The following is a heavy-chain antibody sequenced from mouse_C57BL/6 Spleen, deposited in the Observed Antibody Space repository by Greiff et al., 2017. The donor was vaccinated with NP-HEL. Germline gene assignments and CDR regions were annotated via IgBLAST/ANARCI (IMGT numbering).Heavy chain of an antibody. CDR2: INPNNGGT. CDR1: GYTFTDYY. D-gene: IGHD1-1*01. J-gene: IGHJ3*01. CDR3: ARVEGGLLPFAY. Sequence: VQLQQSGPELVKPGASVKISCKASGYTFTDYYMNWVKQSHGKSLEWIGDINPNNGGTSYNQKFKGKATLTVDKSASTAYMELRSLTSEDSAVYYCARVEGGLLPFAYWGQGTLVTVSA. V-gene: IGHV1-26*01.